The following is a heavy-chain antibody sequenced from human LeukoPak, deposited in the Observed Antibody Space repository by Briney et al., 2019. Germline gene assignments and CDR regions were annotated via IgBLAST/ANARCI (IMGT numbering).Heavy chain of an antibody. CDR1: GFTLDDYG. Sequence: PGGSLRHSCVAPGFTLDDYGLSWGRHSTGKGLERVSAITNWNGGSTGYADSVRSRFTISRDNAKTSLYLQMDSRRVEDTAVYYCATAVPGYPDDYFDNWGQGTLVTVSS. D-gene: IGHD3-9*01. CDR3: ATAVPGYPDDYFDN. J-gene: IGHJ4*02. CDR2: ITNWNGGST. V-gene: IGHV3-20*04.